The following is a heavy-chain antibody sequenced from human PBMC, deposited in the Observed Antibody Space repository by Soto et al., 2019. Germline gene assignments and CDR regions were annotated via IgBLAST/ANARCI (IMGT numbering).Heavy chain of an antibody. CDR3: ARSWSVLAVAGPYFDY. CDR1: GGTFSSYA. D-gene: IGHD6-19*01. CDR2: IIPIFGTA. J-gene: IGHJ4*02. V-gene: IGHV1-69*05. Sequence: QVQLVQSGAEVKKPGSSVKVSCKASGGTFSSYAISWVRQAPGQGLEWMGGIIPIFGTANYAQKFQGRVTITXADNTXXADMELSSLRSEDTAVYYCARSWSVLAVAGPYFDYWGQGTLVTVSS.